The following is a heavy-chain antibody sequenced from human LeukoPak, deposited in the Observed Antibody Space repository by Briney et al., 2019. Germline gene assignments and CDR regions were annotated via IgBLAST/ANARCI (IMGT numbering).Heavy chain of an antibody. CDR1: GFTFSSYS. V-gene: IGHV3-21*01. Sequence: GGSLRLSCAASGFTFSSYSMNWVRQALGKGLEWVSSISSSSSYIYYADSVKGRFIISRDNAKNSLYLQMNSLRAEDTAVYYCARISPGYSSGWSPFDYWGQGTLVTVSS. J-gene: IGHJ4*02. CDR3: ARISPGYSSGWSPFDY. CDR2: ISSSSSYI. D-gene: IGHD6-19*01.